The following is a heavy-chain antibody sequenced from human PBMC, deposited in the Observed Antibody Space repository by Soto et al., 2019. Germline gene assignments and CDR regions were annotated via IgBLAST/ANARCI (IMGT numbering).Heavy chain of an antibody. CDR1: GGTFSSYT. D-gene: IGHD6-19*01. CDR2: IIPILGIA. CDR3: ARDGAVGLKQWLVYGAFDI. Sequence: SVKVSCKASGGTFSSYTISWVRQAPGQGLEWMGRIIPILGIANYAQKFQGRVTITADKSTSTAYMELSSLRSEDTAVYYCARDGAVGLKQWLVYGAFDIWGQGTMVTVSS. J-gene: IGHJ3*02. V-gene: IGHV1-69*04.